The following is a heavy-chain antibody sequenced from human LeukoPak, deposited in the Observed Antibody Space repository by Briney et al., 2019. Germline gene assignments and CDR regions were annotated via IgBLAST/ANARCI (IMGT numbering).Heavy chain of an antibody. D-gene: IGHD3-10*01. Sequence: PSETLSLTCTVSGGSISGYYWSWIRQPPGKGLEWIGYIYDSGSTNYNPSLKSRVTISVDTSKTQFSLKLSSVTAADMAVYYCARVGGTNYYYYGMDVWGQGTTVTVSS. CDR3: ARVGGTNYYYYGMDV. CDR1: GGSISGYY. CDR2: IYDSGST. J-gene: IGHJ6*02. V-gene: IGHV4-59*01.